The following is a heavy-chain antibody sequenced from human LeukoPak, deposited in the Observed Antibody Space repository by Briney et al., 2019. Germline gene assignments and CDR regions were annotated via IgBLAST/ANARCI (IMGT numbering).Heavy chain of an antibody. CDR1: GFTFSSYW. Sequence: PGGSLRLSCAASGFTFSSYWMHWVRQAPGKGLVWVSRINSDGSSTSYADSVKGRFTISRDKAKNTLYLQMNSLRAEDTAVYYCAREGLLLPHFDYWGQGTLVTVSS. J-gene: IGHJ4*02. V-gene: IGHV3-74*01. D-gene: IGHD3-22*01. CDR3: AREGLLLPHFDY. CDR2: INSDGSST.